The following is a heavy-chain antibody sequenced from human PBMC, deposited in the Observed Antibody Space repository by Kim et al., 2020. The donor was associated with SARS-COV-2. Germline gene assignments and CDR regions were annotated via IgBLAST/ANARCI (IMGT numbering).Heavy chain of an antibody. V-gene: IGHV3-74*01. D-gene: IGHD3-3*02. CDR3: TRDALAFGTNFDY. J-gene: IGHJ4*02. CDR2: IDSGGTTT. CDR1: GFSFSGYW. Sequence: GGSLRLSCAASGFSFSGYWMHWVRQGPGKGLVWVSRIDSGGTTTIYADSVEGRFTVSRDNAKNTLFLQMTSLRVEDTGVYYCTRDALAFGTNFDYWGQGT.